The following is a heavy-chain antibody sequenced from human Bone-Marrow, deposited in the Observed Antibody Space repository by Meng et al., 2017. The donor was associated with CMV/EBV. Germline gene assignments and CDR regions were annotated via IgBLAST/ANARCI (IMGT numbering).Heavy chain of an antibody. V-gene: IGHV4-59*01. CDR1: GGAISSYY. CDR2: IYYSGST. Sequence: SETLSLTCTVSGGAISSYYWSWIRQAPGEGLDWVGYIYYSGSTYYKPSLKSRVTMSLSASKRQFSLKLTSVTAADTAVYYCARGGGGGYHFDYWGRGTLVTVSS. CDR3: ARGGGGGYHFDY. J-gene: IGHJ4*01. D-gene: IGHD3-16*02.